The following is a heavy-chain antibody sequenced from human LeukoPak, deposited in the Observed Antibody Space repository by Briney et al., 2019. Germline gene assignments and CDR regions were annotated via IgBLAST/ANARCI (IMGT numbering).Heavy chain of an antibody. Sequence: ASVKVSCKASGYTFTGYYMHWVRQAPGQGLEWKGWINPNSGGTNYAQKFQGRVTMTRDTSISTAYMELSRLRSDDTAVYYCARGGRYYYDSGGEGNFDIWGQGTMVTVSS. V-gene: IGHV1-2*02. D-gene: IGHD3-22*01. CDR2: INPNSGGT. J-gene: IGHJ3*02. CDR3: ARGGRYYYDSGGEGNFDI. CDR1: GYTFTGYY.